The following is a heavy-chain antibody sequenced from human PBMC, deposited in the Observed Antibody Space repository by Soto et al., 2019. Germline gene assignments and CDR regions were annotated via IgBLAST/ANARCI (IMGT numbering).Heavy chain of an antibody. V-gene: IGHV1-18*04. J-gene: IGHJ6*02. D-gene: IGHD3-16*01. CDR3: ARSPVSDGYYYGTDV. CDR2: ISAYNGNT. CDR1: GYTFTSYG. Sequence: ASVKVSCKASGYTFTSYGISWVRQAPGQGLEWMGWISAYNGNTNYAQKLQGRVTMTTDTSTSTAYMELRSLRSDDTAVYYCARSPVSDGYYYGTDVWGQGTTVTVSS.